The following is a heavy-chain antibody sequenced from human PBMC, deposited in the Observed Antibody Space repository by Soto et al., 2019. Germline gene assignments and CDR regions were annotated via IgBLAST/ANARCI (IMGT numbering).Heavy chain of an antibody. V-gene: IGHV2-5*02. Sequence: QITLKESGPTLVKPTQTLTLTCTFSGFSLSTSGVGVGWIRQPPGKALEWLALIYWDDDKRYSPSLKSRLTITKDTSKNQVVLTMTNMDPVDTATYYCAHGGSSGYGYYYYGMDVWGQGTTVTVSS. CDR1: GFSLSTSGVG. CDR2: IYWDDDK. J-gene: IGHJ6*02. D-gene: IGHD3-22*01. CDR3: AHGGSSGYGYYYYGMDV.